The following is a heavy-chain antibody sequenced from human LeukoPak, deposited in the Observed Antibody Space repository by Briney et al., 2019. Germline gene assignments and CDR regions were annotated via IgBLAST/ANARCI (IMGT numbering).Heavy chain of an antibody. V-gene: IGHV1-2*02. CDR3: AREGLGGCYPFDAFDI. CDR1: GYTFTGYY. Sequence: ASVKVSCKASGYTFTGYYMHWVRQAPGQGLEWMGWINPNSGGTNYAQKFQGRVTMTRGTSISTAYMELSRLRSDDTAVYYCAREGLGGCYPFDAFDIWGQGTMVTVSS. D-gene: IGHD3-3*01. J-gene: IGHJ3*02. CDR2: INPNSGGT.